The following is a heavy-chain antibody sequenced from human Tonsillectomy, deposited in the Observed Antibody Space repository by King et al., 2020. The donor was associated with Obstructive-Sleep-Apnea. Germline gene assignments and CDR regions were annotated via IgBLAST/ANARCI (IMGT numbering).Heavy chain of an antibody. CDR3: ARDRGGAGPTTTDY. Sequence: VQLVESVGGLVQPGGSLRLSCAASGFTFRTSLMHWVRQSPGKGLVWVSRINSDGSSTIYADFVKGRFTISRDNAKNTLYLQMNSLRAEDTAVYYCARDRGGAGPTTTDYWGQGTLVTVSS. CDR2: INSDGSST. D-gene: IGHD1-26*01. J-gene: IGHJ4*02. CDR1: GFTFRTSL. V-gene: IGHV3-74*01.